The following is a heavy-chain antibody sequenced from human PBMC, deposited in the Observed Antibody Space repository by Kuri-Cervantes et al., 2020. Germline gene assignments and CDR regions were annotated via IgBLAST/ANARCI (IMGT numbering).Heavy chain of an antibody. CDR2: IDWDDDK. V-gene: IGHV2-70*13. D-gene: IGHD3-3*01. J-gene: IGHJ5*02. CDR3: ARIRRSGSAIWFDP. Sequence: SGPTLVKPTQTLTLTCTFSGFSLNTGGMCVTWVRQPPGKALEWLALIDWDDDKYYSTSLKTRLTISKDTSKNQVVLTMTAMDPVDTGTYYCARIRRSGSAIWFDPWGQGTLVTVSS. CDR1: GFSLNTGGMC.